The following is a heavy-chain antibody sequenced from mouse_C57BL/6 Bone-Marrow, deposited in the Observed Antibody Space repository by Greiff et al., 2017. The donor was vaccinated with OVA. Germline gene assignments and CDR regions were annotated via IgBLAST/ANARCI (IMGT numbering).Heavy chain of an antibody. D-gene: IGHD1-1*01. Sequence: EVQGVESGGGLVKPGGSLKLSCAASGFTFSSYTMSWVRQTPEKRLEWVATISGGGGNTYYPDSVKGRFTISRDNAKNTLYLQMSSLRSEDTALYYCARQGDYGSPYYYAMDYWGQGTSVTVSS. CDR2: ISGGGGNT. J-gene: IGHJ4*01. V-gene: IGHV5-9*01. CDR1: GFTFSSYT. CDR3: ARQGDYGSPYYYAMDY.